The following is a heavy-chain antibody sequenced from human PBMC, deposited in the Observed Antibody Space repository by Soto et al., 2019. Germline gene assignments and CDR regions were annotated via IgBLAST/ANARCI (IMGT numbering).Heavy chain of an antibody. D-gene: IGHD1-26*01. J-gene: IGHJ6*02. V-gene: IGHV4-4*02. CDR1: GGSISSSNW. Sequence: KTSETLSLTCAVSGGSISSSNWWSWVRQPPGKGLEWIGEIYHSGSTNYNPSLKSRVTISVDTSKNQFSLKLSSVTAADTAVYYCARDRGATGVADVWGQGTTVTVSS. CDR3: ARDRGATGVADV. CDR2: IYHSGST.